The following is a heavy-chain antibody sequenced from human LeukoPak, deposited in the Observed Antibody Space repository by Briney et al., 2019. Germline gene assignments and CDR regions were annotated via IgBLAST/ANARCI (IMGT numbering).Heavy chain of an antibody. CDR1: GFTFGSYA. CDR3: ATSTVTTYYFDY. V-gene: IGHV3-23*01. D-gene: IGHD4-17*01. Sequence: PGGSLRLSCAASGFTFGSYAMSWVRQAPGKGLEWVSVISGGGGSTYYADSVKGRFTISRDNSKNTLYLQMNSLRAEDTAVYHCATSTVTTYYFDYWGQGTLVTVSS. J-gene: IGHJ4*02. CDR2: ISGGGGST.